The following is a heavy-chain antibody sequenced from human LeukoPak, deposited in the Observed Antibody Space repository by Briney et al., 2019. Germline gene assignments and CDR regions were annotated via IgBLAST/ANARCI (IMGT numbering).Heavy chain of an antibody. CDR2: INPNSGDT. J-gene: IGHJ4*02. CDR1: GYTFTSYG. CDR3: ARDGSFDY. Sequence: ASVKVSCKASGYTFTSYGISWVRQAPGQGLEWMGWINPNSGDTNYAQKFQGRVTMTRDTSISTAYMELSRLRSDDAAVYYCARDGSFDYWGQGTPVTVSS. V-gene: IGHV1-2*02.